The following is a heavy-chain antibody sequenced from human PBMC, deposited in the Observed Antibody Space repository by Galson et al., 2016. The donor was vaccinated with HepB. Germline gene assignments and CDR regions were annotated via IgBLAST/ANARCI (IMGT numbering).Heavy chain of an antibody. J-gene: IGHJ5*02. V-gene: IGHV4-34*01. CDR2: INHGART. CDR1: GGSLRGLY. Sequence: SETLSLTCAVYGGSLRGLYLPWIRQPPGKGLEWIGEINHGARTRYNPSLKSRVAMSVDTSGNRFSLNLTSVTAADTGVYYCATSDQLGGGWFDPWGQGSLVTVSA. CDR3: ATSDQLGGGWFDP. D-gene: IGHD3-16*01.